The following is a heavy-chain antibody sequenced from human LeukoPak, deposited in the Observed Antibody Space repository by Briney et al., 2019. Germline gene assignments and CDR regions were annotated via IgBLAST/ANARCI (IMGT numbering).Heavy chain of an antibody. CDR1: GYTFTSYG. CDR2: ISAYNGNT. D-gene: IGHD5-24*01. Sequence: ASVKVSCKASGYTFTSYGISWVRQAPGQGLEWMGCISAYNGNTNYAQKLQGRDTMTTDTSTSTAYMELRSLRSDDTAVYYCASGIEGEMATILLDYWGQGTLVTVSS. V-gene: IGHV1-18*01. J-gene: IGHJ4*02. CDR3: ASGIEGEMATILLDY.